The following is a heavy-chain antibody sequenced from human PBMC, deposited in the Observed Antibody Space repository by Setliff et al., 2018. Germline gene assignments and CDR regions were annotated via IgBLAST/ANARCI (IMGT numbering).Heavy chain of an antibody. CDR3: ARVTIAVAGYFDF. CDR1: GYTFTNYG. CDR2: IGAYNSNT. J-gene: IGHJ4*02. D-gene: IGHD6-19*01. V-gene: IGHV1-18*01. Sequence: ASVKVSCKASGYTFTNYGVTWVRQAPGQGLEWMGWIGAYNSNTYNAHKFQGRVTMTSDTSTSTAYMELRSLRSDDTAVYYCARVTIAVAGYFDFWGQGTLVTVSS.